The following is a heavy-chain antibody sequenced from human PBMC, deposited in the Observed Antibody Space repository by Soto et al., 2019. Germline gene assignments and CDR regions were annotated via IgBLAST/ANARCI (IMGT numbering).Heavy chain of an antibody. V-gene: IGHV4-39*01. Sequence: SETLSLTCTVSGSSTISSGYYWGWVRQPPGKGLEWIGSMFDGVSTYYNPSLKSRVTVSVDTSKNQFTLNLRSVTAADTAVYYCARLPSRHLVDYWGQGTLVTVSS. CDR3: ARLPSRHLVDY. CDR2: MFDGVST. D-gene: IGHD3-3*02. J-gene: IGHJ4*02. CDR1: GSSTISSGYY.